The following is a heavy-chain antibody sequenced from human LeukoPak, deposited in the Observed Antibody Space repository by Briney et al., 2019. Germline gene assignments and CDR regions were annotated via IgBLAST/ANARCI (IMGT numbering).Heavy chain of an antibody. V-gene: IGHV3-23*01. Sequence: GGSLRLSCAASGFTFSSYAMSWVRQAPGKGLDWVSAIRGSGGSTYYADSVKGRFTISRDNSKNTLYLQMNSLRAEDTAVYYCAKARHRLVGAVPPDYWGQGTLVTVSS. CDR1: GFTFSSYA. CDR2: IRGSGGST. CDR3: AKARHRLVGAVPPDY. J-gene: IGHJ4*02. D-gene: IGHD1-26*01.